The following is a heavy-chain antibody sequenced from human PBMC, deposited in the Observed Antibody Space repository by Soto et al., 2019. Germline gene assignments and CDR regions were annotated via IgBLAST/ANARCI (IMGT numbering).Heavy chain of an antibody. CDR2: IYHSGST. Sequence: SETLSLTCAVSGGSISSSNWWSWVRQPPGKGLEWIGEIYHSGSTNYNPSLKSRVTISVDKSKNQFSLKLSSVTAADTAVYYCARDLGATGDYYYYGMDVWGQGTTVTVSS. D-gene: IGHD3-10*01. CDR3: ARDLGATGDYYYYGMDV. CDR1: GGSISSSNW. J-gene: IGHJ6*02. V-gene: IGHV4-4*02.